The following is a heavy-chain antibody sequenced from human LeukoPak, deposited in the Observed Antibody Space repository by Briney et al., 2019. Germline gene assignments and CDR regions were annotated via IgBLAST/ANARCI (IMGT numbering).Heavy chain of an antibody. D-gene: IGHD3-3*01. V-gene: IGHV3-23*01. J-gene: IGHJ4*02. CDR2: ISGSGGST. CDR3: AKSMEWLLFLSHFDY. CDR1: GFTFGDYA. Sequence: GGSLRLSCTASGFTFGDYAMSWFRQAPGKGLEWVSAISGSGGSTYYADSVKGRFTISRDNSKNTLYLQMNSLRAEDTAVYYCAKSMEWLLFLSHFDYWGQGTLVTVSS.